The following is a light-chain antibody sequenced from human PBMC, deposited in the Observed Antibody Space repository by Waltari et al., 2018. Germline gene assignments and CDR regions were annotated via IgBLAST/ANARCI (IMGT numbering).Light chain of an antibody. CDR2: WAS. CDR3: QQYYSART. J-gene: IGKJ1*01. V-gene: IGKV4-1*01. CDR1: QSVLYSSNNKNY. Sequence: DIVMTQSPDSLAVSLGERATINCKSSQSVLYSSNNKNYLAWYQKKPGQPPKLLIPWASTRESGVPDRFSGSGSGTDFTLTISSLQAEDVAVYYCQQYYSARTFGQGTKVEI.